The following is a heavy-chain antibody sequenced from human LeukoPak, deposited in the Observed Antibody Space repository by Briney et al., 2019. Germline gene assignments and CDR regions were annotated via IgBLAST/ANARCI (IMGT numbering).Heavy chain of an antibody. D-gene: IGHD5-18*01. V-gene: IGHV3-11*03. CDR3: ARQIRGYSGYFDY. Sequence: GGSLRLSCAASGFTFSDYYMSWIRQPPGQGLEWVSYITSSSSYTNYADSVKGRFTISRDNAKNSFYLQMNSLRAEDTAMYYCARQIRGYSGYFDYWGQGSLVTASS. CDR2: ITSSSSYT. CDR1: GFTFSDYY. J-gene: IGHJ4*02.